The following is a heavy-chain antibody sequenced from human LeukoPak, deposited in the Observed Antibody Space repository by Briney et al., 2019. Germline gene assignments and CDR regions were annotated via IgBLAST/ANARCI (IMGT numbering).Heavy chain of an antibody. D-gene: IGHD3-22*01. CDR2: IYYTGST. CDR1: GGSFSSHY. J-gene: IGHJ3*02. CDR3: ARDRGPYDNHSFDI. V-gene: IGHV4-59*11. Sequence: SETLSLTCTVSGGSFSSHYWSWIRQPPGEGLEWIGFIYYTGSTTYNPSLKSRVPISVETSKNQFSLKLTSVTAADTAVYLCARDRGPYDNHSFDIWGQGRMVGVCS.